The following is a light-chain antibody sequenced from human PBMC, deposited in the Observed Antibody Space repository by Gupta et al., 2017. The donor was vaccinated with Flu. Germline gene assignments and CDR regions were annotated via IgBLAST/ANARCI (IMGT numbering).Light chain of an antibody. J-gene: IGKJ1*01. CDR3: QQEGSSPLT. CDR1: HTVVSSY. V-gene: IGKV3-20*01. Sequence: CTLSLSTGDRGTRSRRCSHTVVSSYLAWYQQTPGQAPMLLIYGESSRATGIPDRFSGSGSGTDFTLTIGGQEPEDFVVYYCQQEGSSPLTFGQGTKVEIK. CDR2: GES.